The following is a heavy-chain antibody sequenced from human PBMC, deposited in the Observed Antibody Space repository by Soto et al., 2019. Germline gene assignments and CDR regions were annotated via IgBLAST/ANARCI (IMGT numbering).Heavy chain of an antibody. CDR1: GFTFTNSA. Sequence: GGSLRLSCAASGFTFTNSAMNWVRQAPGKGLEWVAVISYDGSNKYYADSVKGRFTISRDNSKNTLYLQMNSLRAEDTAVYYCARAGGGYYYYGMDVWGQGTTVTVSS. CDR3: ARAGGGYYYYGMDV. D-gene: IGHD3-10*01. J-gene: IGHJ6*02. CDR2: ISYDGSNK. V-gene: IGHV3-30-3*01.